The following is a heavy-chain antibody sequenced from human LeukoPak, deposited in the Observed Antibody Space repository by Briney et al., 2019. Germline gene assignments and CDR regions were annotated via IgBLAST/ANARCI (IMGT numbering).Heavy chain of an antibody. CDR1: GYTFTSYG. D-gene: IGHD6-19*01. CDR3: ARFKPKGSGWYIWFDP. V-gene: IGHV1-18*01. J-gene: IGHJ5*02. CDR2: ISAYNGNT. Sequence: SVKVSCQASGYTFTSYGIRWVRQAPGQGLESMGCISAYNGNTNYAQKLQGRVTMTTDTSTSTAYMELRSPRSDDTAVYYCARFKPKGSGWYIWFDPWGQGTLVTVSS.